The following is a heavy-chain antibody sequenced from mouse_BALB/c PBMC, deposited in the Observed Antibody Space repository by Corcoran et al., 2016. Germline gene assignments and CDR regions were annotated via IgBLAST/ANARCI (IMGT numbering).Heavy chain of an antibody. CDR2: INPYNDGT. CDR1: GYTFTNYF. V-gene: IGHV1S136*01. J-gene: IGHJ1*01. Sequence: EVQLQQSGPELVKPGASVTMSCKASGYTFTNYFMHWVKQKHGPGLEWIGYINPYNDGTKYNEKFKGKATLTSDKSSSTAYMELSSLTSEDSAVDDCAREGRRGYFDVWGEGTTVTVPS. CDR3: AREGRRGYFDV.